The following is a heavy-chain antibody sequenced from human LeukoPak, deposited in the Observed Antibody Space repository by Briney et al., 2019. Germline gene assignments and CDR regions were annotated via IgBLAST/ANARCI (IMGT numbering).Heavy chain of an antibody. CDR2: ISGSGGST. CDR3: AKGAYYYGSGVPDY. D-gene: IGHD3-10*01. CDR1: GFTFSSYG. V-gene: IGHV3-23*01. Sequence: GGSLRLSCTASGFTFSSYGMSWVRQAPGKGLEWVSAISGSGGSTYYADSVKGRFTISRDNSKNTLCLQMNSLRTEDTAVYYCAKGAYYYGSGVPDYWGQGTLVTVSS. J-gene: IGHJ4*02.